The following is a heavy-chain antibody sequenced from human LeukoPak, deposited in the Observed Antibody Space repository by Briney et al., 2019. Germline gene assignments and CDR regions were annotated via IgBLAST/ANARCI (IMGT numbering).Heavy chain of an antibody. D-gene: IGHD2-15*01. CDR1: GYTFTGYY. J-gene: IGHJ5*02. CDR3: ARGKFCSGGSCYQNLNWFDP. V-gene: IGHV1-2*06. Sequence: GASVKVSCKASGYTFTGYYMHWVRQAPRQGLEWMGRINPNSGGANYAQKFQGRVTMTRDTSISTAYMELSGLRSDDTAVYYCARGKFCSGGSCYQNLNWFDPWGQGTLVTVSS. CDR2: INPNSGGA.